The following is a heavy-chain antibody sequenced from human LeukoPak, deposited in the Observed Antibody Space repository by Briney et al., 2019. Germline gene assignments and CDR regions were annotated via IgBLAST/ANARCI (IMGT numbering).Heavy chain of an antibody. D-gene: IGHD3-22*01. CDR3: ARFTMIEGDAFDI. V-gene: IGHV1-69*13. Sequence: ASVKVSCKASGGTFSHHVLSWVRQAPGQGLEWMGGIIPILATTNYAQKFQGRVTITADESTNTAYMELSSLRSGDTAIYYCARFTMIEGDAFDIWGQGTMVTVS. CDR2: IIPILATT. J-gene: IGHJ3*02. CDR1: GGTFSHHV.